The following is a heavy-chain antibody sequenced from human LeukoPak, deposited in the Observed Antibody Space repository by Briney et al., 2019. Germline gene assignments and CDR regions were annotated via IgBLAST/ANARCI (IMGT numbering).Heavy chain of an antibody. CDR2: FYSGGNT. CDR3: AKRYSSSWYGWFDP. CDR1: GFTVSTNY. Sequence: GGSLRLSCVVSGFTVSTNYMSWVRQAPGKGLEWVSVFYSGGNTYYADSVKGRFTISRDTSKNTLYLQMDSLRAEDTAVYYCAKRYSSSWYGWFDPWGQGTLVTVSS. D-gene: IGHD6-13*01. J-gene: IGHJ5*02. V-gene: IGHV3-53*01.